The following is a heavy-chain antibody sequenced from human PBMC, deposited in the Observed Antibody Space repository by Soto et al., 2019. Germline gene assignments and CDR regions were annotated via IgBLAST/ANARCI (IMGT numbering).Heavy chain of an antibody. V-gene: IGHV1-46*01. CDR1: GFSFSSHS. D-gene: IGHD1-26*01. Sequence: VQLVESGGGLVQPGGSLRLSCAASGFSFSSHSFNWVRQAPGQGLEWMGIINLRGGTTEYAHKFRGRVTVTGDTSTKTAYMELRSLRSEDTAMYFCARGPEDSDVPRWDYWGQGTLVTVSS. J-gene: IGHJ4*02. CDR3: ARGPEDSDVPRWDY. CDR2: INLRGGTT.